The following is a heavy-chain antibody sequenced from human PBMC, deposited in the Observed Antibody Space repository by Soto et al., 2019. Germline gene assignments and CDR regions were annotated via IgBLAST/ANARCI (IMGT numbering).Heavy chain of an antibody. CDR1: GYTFTSYD. CDR2: MNPNSGST. D-gene: IGHD3-22*01. Sequence: ASVKVSCKASGYTFTSYDINWVRQATGQGLEWMGWMNPNSGSTSYAQKFQGRVTMTRDTSTSTVYMELSSLRSEDTAVYYCARVGCDRYYYDSSGYLDYWGQGTLVTVSS. J-gene: IGHJ4*02. V-gene: IGHV1-8*01. CDR3: ARVGCDRYYYDSSGYLDY.